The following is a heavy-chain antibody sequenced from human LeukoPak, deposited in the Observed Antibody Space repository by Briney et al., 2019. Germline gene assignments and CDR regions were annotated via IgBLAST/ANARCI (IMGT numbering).Heavy chain of an antibody. J-gene: IGHJ4*02. Sequence: GSSVKVSCKASGGTFSSYAISWVRQAPGQGLEWMGGIIPIFGTANYAQKFQGRATITTDESTSTAYMELSSLRSEDTAVYYCARVYCSGGSCYDGRFDYWGQGTLVTVSS. CDR2: IIPIFGTA. CDR3: ARVYCSGGSCYDGRFDY. V-gene: IGHV1-69*05. D-gene: IGHD2-15*01. CDR1: GGTFSSYA.